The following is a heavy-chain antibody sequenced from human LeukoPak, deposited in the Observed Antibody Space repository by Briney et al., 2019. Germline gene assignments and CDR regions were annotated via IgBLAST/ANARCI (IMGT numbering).Heavy chain of an antibody. D-gene: IGHD3-3*01. CDR2: IWYDGSNK. Sequence: PGGSLRLSCAASGFTFSSYGMHWVRQAPGKGLEWVAVIWYDGSNKYYADSVKGRFTISRDNSKNTLYLQINSLRAEDTAVYYCAKDGKYYDFWSGSGNNYYMDVWGKGTTVTVSS. V-gene: IGHV3-33*06. CDR3: AKDGKYYDFWSGSGNNYYMDV. CDR1: GFTFSSYG. J-gene: IGHJ6*03.